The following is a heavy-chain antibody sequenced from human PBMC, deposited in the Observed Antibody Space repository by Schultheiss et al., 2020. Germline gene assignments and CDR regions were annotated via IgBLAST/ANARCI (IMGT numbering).Heavy chain of an antibody. Sequence: GGSLRLSCAASGFTFSSYSMNWVRQAPGKGLEWVSYISSSGTTIYYADSVKGRFTISRDNAENSLYLQMNSLRAEDTAVYYCARGYYYDSTGLPDYWGQGTLVTVSS. CDR3: ARGYYYDSTGLPDY. CDR1: GFTFSSYS. J-gene: IGHJ4*02. CDR2: ISSSGTTI. D-gene: IGHD3-22*01. V-gene: IGHV3-48*04.